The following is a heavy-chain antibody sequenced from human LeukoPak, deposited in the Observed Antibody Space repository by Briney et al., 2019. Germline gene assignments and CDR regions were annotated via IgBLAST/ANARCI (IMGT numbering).Heavy chain of an antibody. CDR3: AKDLEWFGQGDY. CDR1: GFTVSSNY. D-gene: IGHD3-3*01. V-gene: IGHV3-30*18. Sequence: GGSLRLSCAASGFTVSSNYMSWVRQAPGKGLEWVAVISYDGSNKYYADSVKGRFTISRDNSKNTLYLQMNSLRAEDTAVYYCAKDLEWFGQGDYWGQGTLVTVSS. CDR2: ISYDGSNK. J-gene: IGHJ4*02.